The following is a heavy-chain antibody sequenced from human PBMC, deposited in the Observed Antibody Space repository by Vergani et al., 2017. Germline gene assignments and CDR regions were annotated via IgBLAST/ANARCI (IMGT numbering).Heavy chain of an antibody. CDR2: MNGDGDTI. V-gene: IGHV3-74*01. J-gene: IGHJ5*02. CDR3: ARALIFRLGVVWETWFDP. Sequence: EVELVESGGGLVQPGGSLRLSCAASGFTFNEYWMHWARQVPGKGLVWVSGMNGDGDTISYADSVKGRFTISRDNAKNTLFLQMNSLRAEDTAVYYCARALIFRLGVVWETWFDPWGQGTLVTVSS. D-gene: IGHD3-3*01. CDR1: GFTFNEYW.